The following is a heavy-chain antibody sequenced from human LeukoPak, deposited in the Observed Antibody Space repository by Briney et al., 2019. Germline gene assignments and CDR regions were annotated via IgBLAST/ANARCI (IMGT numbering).Heavy chain of an antibody. Sequence: ASVKVFCKASGYTVNGYYLHWVRQASGQGLEWNGWINPKSGGTKYGQKFQGRVTMTRDASISAAYMELSSLRSDDTAVYYCAKDLEVRNYPYYYYGMDVWGQGTTVTVSS. J-gene: IGHJ6*02. V-gene: IGHV1-2*02. CDR1: GYTVNGYY. CDR3: AKDLEVRNYPYYYYGMDV. CDR2: INPKSGGT. D-gene: IGHD5-24*01.